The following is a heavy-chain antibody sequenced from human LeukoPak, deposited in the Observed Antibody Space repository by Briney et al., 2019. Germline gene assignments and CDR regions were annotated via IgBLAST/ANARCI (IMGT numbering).Heavy chain of an antibody. CDR1: GGTITSSDYY. CDR2: IYYSGST. J-gene: IGHJ3*02. CDR3: ARPPGYSNGHDAFDI. Sequence: SETLSLTCEVSGGTITSSDYYWSWIRQHPQKGLEWIGYIYYSGSTYYNPSVMGRVTISADTSQNQFSLTLKSVTAADTAIYYCARPPGYSNGHDAFDIWGHGTRATVSS. D-gene: IGHD5-12*01. V-gene: IGHV4-31*11.